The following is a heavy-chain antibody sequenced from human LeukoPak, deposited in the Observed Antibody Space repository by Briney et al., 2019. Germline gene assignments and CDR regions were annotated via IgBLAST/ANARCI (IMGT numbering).Heavy chain of an antibody. CDR2: ISGSGATT. D-gene: IGHD7-27*01. J-gene: IGHJ4*02. CDR3: ARDRAGDFDY. V-gene: IGHV3-23*01. Sequence: GGSLRLSCAASGFTFSTYAMTWVRQAPGKGLEWVSSISGSGATTYYADSVKGRFTISRDNAKNSLYLQMNSLRAEDTAVYYCARDRAGDFDYWGQGTLVTVSS. CDR1: GFTFSTYA.